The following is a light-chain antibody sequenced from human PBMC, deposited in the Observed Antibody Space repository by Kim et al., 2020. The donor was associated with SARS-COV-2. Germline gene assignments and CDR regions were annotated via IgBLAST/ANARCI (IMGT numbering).Light chain of an antibody. CDR1: QSISRN. V-gene: IGKV1-27*01. J-gene: IGKJ1*01. Sequence: ASAGERITIACRASQSISRNLAWYQQRPGKVPRLLIYGASVWQSGAPSRFSGSGSGTVFTLTISRLQPEDVGAYYCQKYNIAPRTFGQGTQVDIK. CDR3: QKYNIAPRT. CDR2: GAS.